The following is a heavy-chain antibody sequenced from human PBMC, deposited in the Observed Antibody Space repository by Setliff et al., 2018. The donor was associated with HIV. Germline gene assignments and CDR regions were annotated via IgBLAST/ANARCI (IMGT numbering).Heavy chain of an antibody. CDR2: INPSGTT. D-gene: IGHD3-10*01. Sequence: SETLSLTCAVYGGSLRNYYWSWIRQPPGKGLEWIAEINPSGTTNYNPSLKSRVTISVDTSKKQFSLKLSSVTAADTAVYYCARDPWVRGVIMAPDYWGQGTLVTVSS. CDR3: ARDPWVRGVIMAPDY. V-gene: IGHV4-34*01. CDR1: GGSLRNYY. J-gene: IGHJ4*02.